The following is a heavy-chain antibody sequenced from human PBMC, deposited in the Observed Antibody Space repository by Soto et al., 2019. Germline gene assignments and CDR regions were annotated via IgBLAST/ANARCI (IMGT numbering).Heavy chain of an antibody. J-gene: IGHJ4*02. V-gene: IGHV3-74*01. D-gene: IGHD1-26*01. CDR2: INTDGSST. Sequence: EVQLVESGGGLVQPGGSLRLSCAASGFSFTSYWMHWVRQAPGKGLVWVSRINTDGSSTSYADSVKGRFTNSRDNAKNTLFLQMNSLRAEDTAIYYCAKRELNSTGLFHWGQGTLVSVSS. CDR3: AKRELNSTGLFH. CDR1: GFSFTSYW.